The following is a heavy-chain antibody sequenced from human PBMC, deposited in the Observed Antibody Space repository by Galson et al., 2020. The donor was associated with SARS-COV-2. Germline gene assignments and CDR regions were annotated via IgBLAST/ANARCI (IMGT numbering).Heavy chain of an antibody. CDR2: IYYSGSR. CDR1: GGSIGSYY. D-gene: IGHD6-13*01. Sequence: SETLSLTCSVSGGSIGSYYWSWIRQPPGKGLEWIAYIYYSGSRNYNPSLQSRVTISIDTSKNQFSLNLRSVTAADTAVYYCARGAETAAGVFDLWGQGTLVTVSS. J-gene: IGHJ4*02. V-gene: IGHV4-59*01. CDR3: ARGAETAAGVFDL.